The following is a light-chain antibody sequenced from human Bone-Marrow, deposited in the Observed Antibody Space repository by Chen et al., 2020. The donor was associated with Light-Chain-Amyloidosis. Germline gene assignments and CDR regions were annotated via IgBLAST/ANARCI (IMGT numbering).Light chain of an antibody. CDR2: NDI. V-gene: IGLV1-47*01. Sequence: QPVLTQPPPASGNPGPRVTLSRSGSNATVGTDNVYGYQPLPGTAPKLLIYNDIQRPSGVPDRISGSKSGTSAFLAISGLRSEDEADYYCAAWDASLRVYLFGAGTKVTVL. CDR1: NATVGTDN. CDR3: AAWDASLRVYL. J-gene: IGLJ1*01.